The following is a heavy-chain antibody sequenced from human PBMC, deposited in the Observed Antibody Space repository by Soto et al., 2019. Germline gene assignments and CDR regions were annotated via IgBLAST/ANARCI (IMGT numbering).Heavy chain of an antibody. CDR2: IYTSGST. J-gene: IGHJ4*02. D-gene: IGHD3-16*01. CDR1: GGSISGYY. Sequence: QVQLQESGPGLVKPSETLSLTCTVSGGSISGYYWSWIRQPAGKGLEWIGRIYTSGSTNYNPSLKRRVTMSVDTSKNQYSLKLSSVTAADTAVYYCARGAHIRLGELYSDYWGQGTLVTVSS. V-gene: IGHV4-4*07. CDR3: ARGAHIRLGELYSDY.